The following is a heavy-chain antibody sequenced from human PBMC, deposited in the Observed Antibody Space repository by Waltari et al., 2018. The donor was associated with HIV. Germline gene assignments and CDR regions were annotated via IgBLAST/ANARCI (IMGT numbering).Heavy chain of an antibody. V-gene: IGHV1-69*01. CDR2: IILIFGTA. CDR1: GGTFSRYA. Sequence: QLQLVQSGTEVRKTGSAVKVSCKASGGTFSRYAISWVRQAPGQGREWMGGIILIFGTANYEQKFQGRVTITADESTSTAYMELSSLRSEDTAVYYCAREGDPWGQGTLVTVSS. J-gene: IGHJ5*02. CDR3: AREGDP.